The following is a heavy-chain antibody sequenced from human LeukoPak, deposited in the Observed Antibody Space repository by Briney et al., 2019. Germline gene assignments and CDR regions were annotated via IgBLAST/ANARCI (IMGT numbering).Heavy chain of an antibody. CDR2: MNPNSGNT. D-gene: IGHD2-2*01. CDR3: ARGIPAAVRNWGPWGAYYYYYMDV. V-gene: IGHV1-8*01. CDR1: GYTFTSYD. Sequence: ASAKVSCKASGYTFTSYDINWVRQATGQGLEWMGWMNPNSGNTVYAQKFQGRVTMTRNTSISTAYMELSSLRSEDTAVYYCARGIPAAVRNWGPWGAYYYYYMDVWGKGTTVTVSS. J-gene: IGHJ6*03.